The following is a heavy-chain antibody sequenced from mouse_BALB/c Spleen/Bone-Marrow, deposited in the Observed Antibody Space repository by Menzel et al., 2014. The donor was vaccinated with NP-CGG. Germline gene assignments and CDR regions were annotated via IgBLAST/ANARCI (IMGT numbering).Heavy chain of an antibody. CDR3: ARVIRYESYFGY. V-gene: IGHV2-9*02. CDR2: IWAGGST. Sequence: VKLVESGPGLVAPSQRLSITCTVSGFSLTSYGVHWVRQPPGKGLEWLGVIWAGGSTDYNSALMSRLSISKDNSKSQVFLKMNSLQTDDTAMYYCARVIRYESYFGYWGQGTTLTVSS. J-gene: IGHJ2*01. CDR1: GFSLTSYG. D-gene: IGHD2-14*01.